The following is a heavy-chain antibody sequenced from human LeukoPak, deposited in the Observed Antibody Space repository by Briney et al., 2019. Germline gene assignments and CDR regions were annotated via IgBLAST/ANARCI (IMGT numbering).Heavy chain of an antibody. V-gene: IGHV4-4*07. D-gene: IGHD3-22*01. J-gene: IGHJ4*02. Sequence: SETLSLTCTVSGGSISSYHWSWIRQPAGKGLEWIGRIYTGGSTNYNPSLKSRVTISVDSSKNQFSLKLISVTAADTAVYYCATIYYASSGYYSNYWGQGTLVTVSS. CDR3: ATIYYASSGYYSNY. CDR1: GGSISSYH. CDR2: IYTGGST.